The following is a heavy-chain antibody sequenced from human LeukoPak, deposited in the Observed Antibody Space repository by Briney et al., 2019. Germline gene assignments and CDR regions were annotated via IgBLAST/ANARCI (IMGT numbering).Heavy chain of an antibody. CDR1: GGSISSYY. D-gene: IGHD2-2*02. CDR3: ARAHSYTSNAFDI. V-gene: IGHV4-59*01. CDR2: IYYSGST. J-gene: IGHJ3*02. Sequence: SETLSLTCTVSGGSISSYYWSWIRQPPGKGLEWIGYIYYSGSTNYNPSLKSRVTISVDTSKNQFSLKLSSVTAADTAVYYCARAHSYTSNAFDIWGQGTMVTVSS.